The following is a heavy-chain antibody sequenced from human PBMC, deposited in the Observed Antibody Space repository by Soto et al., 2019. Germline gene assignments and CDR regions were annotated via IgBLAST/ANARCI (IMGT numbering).Heavy chain of an antibody. D-gene: IGHD3-9*01. J-gene: IGHJ4*02. Sequence: GASVKVSCKASGYKFSSYAIHWVRQAPGQGLEWMGWMNPNSGNTGYAQKFQGRVTMTRNTSISTAYMELSSLRSEDTAVYYCARERTYFGDYWGQGTLVTVSS. CDR1: GYKFSSYA. CDR2: MNPNSGNT. CDR3: ARERTYFGDY. V-gene: IGHV1-8*01.